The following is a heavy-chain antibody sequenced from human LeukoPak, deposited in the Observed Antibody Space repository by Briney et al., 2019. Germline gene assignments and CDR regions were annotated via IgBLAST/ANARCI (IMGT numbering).Heavy chain of an antibody. CDR1: GYTFISYS. Sequence: ASVKVSCKASGYTFISYSMNWVRQAPGQGLEWMGWINTNTGNPTYAQGFTGRFVFSLDTSVSTAYLQISSLKAEDTAVYYCARDSPVYYDFWGGYLGGHYDAFDIWGQGTMVTVSS. CDR2: INTNTGNP. CDR3: ARDSPVYYDFWGGYLGGHYDAFDI. D-gene: IGHD3-3*01. V-gene: IGHV7-4-1*02. J-gene: IGHJ3*02.